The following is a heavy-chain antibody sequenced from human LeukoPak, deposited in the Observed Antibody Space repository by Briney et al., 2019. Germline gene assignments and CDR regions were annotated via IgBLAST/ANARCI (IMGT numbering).Heavy chain of an antibody. Sequence: ASVKVSCKASGGTFSSYAISWVRQAPGQGLEWMGGIIPIFGTANYVQKFQGRVTITADKSTSTAYMELSSLRSDDTAVYYCARDVGIVVVVAAHFDYWGQGTLVTVSS. CDR1: GGTFSSYA. CDR2: IIPIFGTA. V-gene: IGHV1-69*06. CDR3: ARDVGIVVVVAAHFDY. D-gene: IGHD2-15*01. J-gene: IGHJ4*02.